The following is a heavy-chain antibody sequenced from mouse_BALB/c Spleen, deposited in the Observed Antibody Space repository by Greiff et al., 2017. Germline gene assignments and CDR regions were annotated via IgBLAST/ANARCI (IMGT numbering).Heavy chain of an antibody. CDR2: SRNKANDYTT. V-gene: IGHV7-1*02. CDR3: ARDAYGNYGYFDD. J-gene: IGHJ2*01. CDR1: GFTFSDFY. Sequence: EVKLMESGGGLVQPGGSLRLSCATSGFTFSDFYMVWVRQPPGKRLEWIAASRNKANDYTTEYSASVKGRFSVSRYTSQSILYLQMNALRAEDTAIYYCARDAYGNYGYFDDWGQGTTLTVSS. D-gene: IGHD2-1*01.